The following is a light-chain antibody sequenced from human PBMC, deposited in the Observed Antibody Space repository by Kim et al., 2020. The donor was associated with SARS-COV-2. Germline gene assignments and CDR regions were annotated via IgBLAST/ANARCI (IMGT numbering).Light chain of an antibody. J-gene: IGKJ4*01. Sequence: DIVMTQSPDSLAVSLGERATINCKSSQSVLYSSNSKNYLAWFQQKPRQPPKLLIYWASTRESGVPDRFSGSGSGTDFTLTINSLQAEDVAVYFCQQYYSTPLTFVGGTKVDIK. V-gene: IGKV4-1*01. CDR3: QQYYSTPLT. CDR1: QSVLYSSNSKNY. CDR2: WAS.